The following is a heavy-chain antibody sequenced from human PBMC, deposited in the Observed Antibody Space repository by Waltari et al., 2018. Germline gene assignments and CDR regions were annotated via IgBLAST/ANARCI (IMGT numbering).Heavy chain of an antibody. CDR1: DDSISNSGYY. D-gene: IGHD3-10*01. Sequence: QLQLQESGPGLVKPSETLSLTCTVSDDSISNSGYYWGWNRQPPGKGLEWDGNIYYSATTYSKASIKSRVNLSVDTTKNQFSLKLRSVTAADTAIYYCARGPYGSGTYLDYWGQGTLVTVSS. CDR2: IYYSATT. CDR3: ARGPYGSGTYLDY. J-gene: IGHJ4*02. V-gene: IGHV4-39*07.